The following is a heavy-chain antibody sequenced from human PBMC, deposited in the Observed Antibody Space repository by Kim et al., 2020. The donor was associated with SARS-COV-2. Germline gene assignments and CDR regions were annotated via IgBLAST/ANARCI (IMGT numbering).Heavy chain of an antibody. CDR2: ISSSGSTI. J-gene: IGHJ6*02. CDR1: GFTFSDYY. D-gene: IGHD5-18*01. CDR3: ARDSNSYGYRYYYYGMDV. V-gene: IGHV3-11*01. Sequence: GGSLRLSCAASGFTFSDYYMSWIRQAPGKGLEWVSYISSSGSTIYYADSVKGRFTISRDNAKNSLYLQMNSLRAEDTAVYYCARDSNSYGYRYYYYGMDVWGQGTTVTVSS.